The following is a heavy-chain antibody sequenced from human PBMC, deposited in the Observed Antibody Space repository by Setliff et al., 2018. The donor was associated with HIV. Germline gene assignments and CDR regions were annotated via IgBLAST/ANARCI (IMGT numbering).Heavy chain of an antibody. D-gene: IGHD1-26*01. J-gene: IGHJ5*02. CDR2: ISASGASI. CDR3: AKGHTGSYHGNWFDA. V-gene: IGHV3-23*01. Sequence: GGSLRLSCAASGSTFGSYAMTWVRQSPGRGLEWVSSISASGASIYYGDSVKGRFTISRDNSKNTLSLQMSSLRAEDTAFYYCAKGHTGSYHGNWFDAWGPGTLVTVSS. CDR1: GSTFGSYA.